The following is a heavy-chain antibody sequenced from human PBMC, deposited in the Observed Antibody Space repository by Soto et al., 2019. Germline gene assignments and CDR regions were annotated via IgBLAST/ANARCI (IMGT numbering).Heavy chain of an antibody. J-gene: IGHJ4*02. D-gene: IGHD3-3*01. V-gene: IGHV1-69*01. CDR2: TIPIFGTA. CDR3: AAQAAWSGYGWVY. Sequence: QVQLVQSGAEVKKPGSSVKVSCKASGGTFSSYAISWVRQAPGQGLEWMGGTIPIFGTANYAQKFQGRVTITADESTSTAYMELTSLRYEDPAVYYCAAQAAWSGYGWVYWGQGTLVTVSS. CDR1: GGTFSSYA.